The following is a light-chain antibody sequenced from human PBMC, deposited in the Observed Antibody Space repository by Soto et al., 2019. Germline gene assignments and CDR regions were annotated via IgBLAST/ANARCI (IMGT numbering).Light chain of an antibody. CDR2: DVS. J-gene: IGLJ2*01. CDR3: CSYATSFLV. V-gene: IGLV2-11*01. Sequence: QSALTQPRSVSGSPGQSVAISCTGSSSDVGDSGFVSWYQQHPGKAPKLILYDVSERPSGVADRFSGSRSGTTASLSVSGIQTDDEADYYCCSYATSFLVFGGGSKLTV. CDR1: SSDVGDSGF.